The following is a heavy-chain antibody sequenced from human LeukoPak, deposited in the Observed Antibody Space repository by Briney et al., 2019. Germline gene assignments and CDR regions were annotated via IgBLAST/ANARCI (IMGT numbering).Heavy chain of an antibody. D-gene: IGHD6-19*01. J-gene: IGHJ4*02. CDR1: GFTLSSYN. Sequence: TGGSLRLSCAASGFTLSSYNMNWVRQAPGKGLEWVSYITGTSSTIYYADSVKGRFTVSRDNARNSLYLQMNSLRDEDTAVYYCARVLTDSRGWYHFDYWGQGTLVTVSS. CDR2: ITGTSSTI. V-gene: IGHV3-48*02. CDR3: ARVLTDSRGWYHFDY.